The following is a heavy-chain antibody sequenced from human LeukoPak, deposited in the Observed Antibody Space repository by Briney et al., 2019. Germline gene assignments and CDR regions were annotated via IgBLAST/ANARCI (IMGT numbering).Heavy chain of an antibody. Sequence: GGSLRLSCAASGFTFSTYAIHWVRQAPGKGLEWLAVISYDGSNKYYADSVKGRFTISRDNAKNTVYLEMNSLSVEDTATYYCIRDFRSADLWGQGTLVTVTS. CDR1: GFTFSTYA. CDR3: IRDFRSADL. V-gene: IGHV3-30-3*01. CDR2: ISYDGSNK. J-gene: IGHJ5*02.